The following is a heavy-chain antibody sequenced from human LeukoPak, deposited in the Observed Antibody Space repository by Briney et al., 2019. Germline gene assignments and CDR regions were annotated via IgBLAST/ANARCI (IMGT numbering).Heavy chain of an antibody. CDR2: ISYDGGYQ. CDR3: ATESSLSN. V-gene: IGHV3-30*03. Sequence: GGSLRLSCAASGFNFGSYAMDWVRQAPGKGLEWVGDISYDGGYQSYAVSVRGRFTISRGNSKNTLFLQMNSLRPEDAAVYYCATESSLSNWGHGTLVTVSS. CDR1: GFNFGSYA. J-gene: IGHJ4*01. D-gene: IGHD3-16*02.